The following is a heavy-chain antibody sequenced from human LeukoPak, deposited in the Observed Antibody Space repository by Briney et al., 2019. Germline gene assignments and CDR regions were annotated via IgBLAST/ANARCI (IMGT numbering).Heavy chain of an antibody. CDR3: ARVGYSYGTKSFDY. J-gene: IGHJ4*02. CDR1: GGSFGGYY. D-gene: IGHD5-18*01. CDR2: INHSGST. V-gene: IGHV4-34*01. Sequence: SETLSLTCAVYGGSFGGYYWSWIRQPPGKGLEWIGEINHSGSTNYNPSLKSRVTISVDTSKNQFSLKLSSVTAADTAVYYCARVGYSYGTKSFDYWGQGTLVTVSS.